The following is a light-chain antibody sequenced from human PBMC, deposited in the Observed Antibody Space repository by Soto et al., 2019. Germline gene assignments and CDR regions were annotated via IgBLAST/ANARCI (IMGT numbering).Light chain of an antibody. CDR1: QSVSSSY. CDR2: GAS. CDR3: QQYGNSPPT. J-gene: IGKJ1*01. Sequence: EIVLTQSPGTLSLSPGERATLSCRASQSVSSSYLAWYQQKPGQAPRFLIYGASSRATGIPDRFSGSGSGTDFTLTISRLEPEDFAVYYCQQYGNSPPTFGQGTKVDIK. V-gene: IGKV3-20*01.